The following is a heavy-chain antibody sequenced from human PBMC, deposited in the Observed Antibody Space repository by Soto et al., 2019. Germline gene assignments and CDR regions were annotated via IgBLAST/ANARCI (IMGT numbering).Heavy chain of an antibody. CDR2: ISGSGGST. CDR3: ARGLGYCSGGSCYPYYYGMDV. D-gene: IGHD2-15*01. Sequence: GGSLRLSCAASGFTFSNYAMSWVRQAPGKGLEWVSAISGSGGSTYYADSVKGRFTISRDNSKNTLYLQMNSLRAEDTAVYYCARGLGYCSGGSCYPYYYGMDVWGQGTTVTVSS. V-gene: IGHV3-23*01. J-gene: IGHJ6*02. CDR1: GFTFSNYA.